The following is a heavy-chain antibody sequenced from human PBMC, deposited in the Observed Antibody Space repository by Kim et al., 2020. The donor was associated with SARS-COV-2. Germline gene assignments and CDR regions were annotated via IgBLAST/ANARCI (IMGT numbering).Heavy chain of an antibody. V-gene: IGHV1-8*01. Sequence: ASVKVSCKASGYTFTSYDINWVRQATGQGLEWMGWMNPNSGNTGYAQKFQGRVTMTRNTSISTAYMELSSLRAEDTAVYYCAGVLVRGVIIPGYWGQGTLVTVSS. CDR2: MNPNSGNT. CDR3: AGVLVRGVIIPGY. D-gene: IGHD3-10*01. J-gene: IGHJ4*02. CDR1: GYTFTSYD.